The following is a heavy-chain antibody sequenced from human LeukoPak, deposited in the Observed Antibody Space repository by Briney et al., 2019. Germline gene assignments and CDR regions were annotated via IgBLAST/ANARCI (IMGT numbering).Heavy chain of an antibody. Sequence: ASVKVSCKASGYTFTSYYMHWVRQAPGQGLEWMGIINPSGGSTSYAQKFQGRVTMTRDTSTSTVYMGLSSLRSEDTAVYYCARDFWSGHFASNWFDPWGQGTLVTVSS. V-gene: IGHV1-46*01. J-gene: IGHJ5*02. CDR1: GYTFTSYY. CDR3: ARDFWSGHFASNWFDP. D-gene: IGHD3-3*01. CDR2: INPSGGST.